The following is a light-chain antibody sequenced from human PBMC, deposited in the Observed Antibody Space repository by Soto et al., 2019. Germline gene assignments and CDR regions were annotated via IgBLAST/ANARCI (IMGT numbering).Light chain of an antibody. CDR2: KAS. J-gene: IGKJ1*01. CDR3: QQYNNYPWT. CDR1: QSISSW. Sequence: DIQMTQSPSTLSASVGDRVTITCRASQSISSWLAWYQQKPGKAPKLLIYKASDLESGVPSRFSGSGSGTEFTLTISSLQPDDFVTYYCQQYNNYPWTFGQGTKVDIK. V-gene: IGKV1-5*03.